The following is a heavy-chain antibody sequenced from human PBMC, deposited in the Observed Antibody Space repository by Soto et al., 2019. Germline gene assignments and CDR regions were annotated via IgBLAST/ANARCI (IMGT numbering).Heavy chain of an antibody. CDR3: ARGTYGHYSPYYYGMDV. CDR2: IYYSGTT. V-gene: IGHV4-39*02. CDR1: GASISSGTYY. J-gene: IGHJ6*02. D-gene: IGHD4-17*01. Sequence: SETLSLTCAVSGASISSGTYYWGWIRQPPGKGLDWIGSIYYSGTTYYSPSLKSRVAISVDTSKNHFSLKLRSVTAADTAVYYCARGTYGHYSPYYYGMDVWGQGTTVTVYS.